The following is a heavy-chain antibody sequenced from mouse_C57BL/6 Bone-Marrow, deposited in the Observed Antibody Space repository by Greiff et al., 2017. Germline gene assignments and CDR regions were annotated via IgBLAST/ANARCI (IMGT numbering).Heavy chain of an antibody. D-gene: IGHD2-5*01. V-gene: IGHV3-6*01. CDR3: ARGKYYSNYIDY. CDR1: GYSITSGYY. CDR2: ISYDGSN. J-gene: IGHJ2*01. Sequence: EVKLQESGPGLVKPSQSLSLTCSVTGYSITSGYYWNWIRQFPGNKLEWMGYISYDGSNNYNPSLKNRISITRDTSKNQFFLKLNSVTTEDTATYYCARGKYYSNYIDYWGQGTTLTVSS.